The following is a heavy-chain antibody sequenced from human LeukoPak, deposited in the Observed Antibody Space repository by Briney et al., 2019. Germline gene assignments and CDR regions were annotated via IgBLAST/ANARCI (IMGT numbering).Heavy chain of an antibody. CDR1: GGSISSYY. J-gene: IGHJ2*01. V-gene: IGHV4-59*08. CDR3: ARPATVTTSFWYFDL. D-gene: IGHD4-17*01. Sequence: SETLSLTCTVSGGSISSYYWSWIRQPPGKGLVWIGYIYYSGSTNYNPSLKSRVTISVDTSKNQFSLNLSSVTAADTAVYYCARPATVTTSFWYFDLWGRGTLVTVSS. CDR2: IYYSGST.